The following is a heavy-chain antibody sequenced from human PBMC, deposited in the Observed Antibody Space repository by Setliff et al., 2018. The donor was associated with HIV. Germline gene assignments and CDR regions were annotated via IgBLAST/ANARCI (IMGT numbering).Heavy chain of an antibody. CDR2: IYTSGST. J-gene: IGHJ4*02. CDR3: ARGLNYYGSGSYLPLGY. CDR1: GGSISTYY. D-gene: IGHD3-10*01. Sequence: SETLSLTCTVSGGSISTYYWSWIRQPPGKGLEWIGYIYTSGSTNYNPSLKSRVTMSVDTSKNQFSLKLSSVTAADTAVYYCARGLNYYGSGSYLPLGYWGQGTLVTVSS. V-gene: IGHV4-4*09.